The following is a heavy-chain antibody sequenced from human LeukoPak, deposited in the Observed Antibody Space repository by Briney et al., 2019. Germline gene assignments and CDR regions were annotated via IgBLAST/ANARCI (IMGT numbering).Heavy chain of an antibody. CDR3: ARDRHYDFWSGYYTPFNS. D-gene: IGHD3-3*01. J-gene: IGHJ4*02. CDR1: GFTFSNYW. Sequence: TGGSLRLSCTASGFTFSNYWMSWVRQAPGKGLEWVANMKQDGSEQYYVDSMKGRFTISRDSAKNSLYLQINSLRAEDTAVYYCARDRHYDFWSGYYTPFNSWGQGTLVTVSS. V-gene: IGHV3-7*03. CDR2: MKQDGSEQ.